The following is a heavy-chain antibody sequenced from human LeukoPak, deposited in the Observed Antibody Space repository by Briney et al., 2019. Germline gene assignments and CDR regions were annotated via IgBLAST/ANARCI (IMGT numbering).Heavy chain of an antibody. Sequence: ASVKVSCKASGYTFTAYYMHWVRQAPGQGLEWMGWINPNSGGTNYAQKFQGRVAMTRDTSISTAYMDLSGLRSDDTAVYYCARDHSSSTFDHWGQGTLVTFSS. V-gene: IGHV1-2*02. CDR3: ARDHSSSTFDH. D-gene: IGHD6-6*01. CDR1: GYTFTAYY. J-gene: IGHJ4*02. CDR2: INPNSGGT.